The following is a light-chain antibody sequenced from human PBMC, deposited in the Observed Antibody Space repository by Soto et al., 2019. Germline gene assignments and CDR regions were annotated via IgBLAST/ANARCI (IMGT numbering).Light chain of an antibody. CDR2: DVS. CDR3: SSYTSGSTLYV. CDR1: SRDIGYYNY. Sequence: QSALTQPASVSGSPGQSITISCTGTSRDIGYYNYVSWYQHHPGKAPKLMIYDVSDRPSGVSNRFSGPKSGNTASLTISGLQADDESDYYCSSYTSGSTLYVFGTGTKLTVL. J-gene: IGLJ1*01. V-gene: IGLV2-14*03.